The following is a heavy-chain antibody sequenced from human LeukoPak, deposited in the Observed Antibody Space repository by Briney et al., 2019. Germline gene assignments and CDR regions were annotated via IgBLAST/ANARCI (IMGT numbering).Heavy chain of an antibody. CDR1: GGTFSSYA. Sequence: SVKVSCKASGGTFSSYAISWVRQAPGQGLEWMGGIIPIFGTANYAQKFQGRVTITTDESTSTAYMELSSLRSEDTAVYYCARVLRGIRGYDWGYYYYMDVWGKGTTVTVSS. V-gene: IGHV1-69*05. D-gene: IGHD5-12*01. CDR2: IIPIFGTA. J-gene: IGHJ6*03. CDR3: ARVLRGIRGYDWGYYYYMDV.